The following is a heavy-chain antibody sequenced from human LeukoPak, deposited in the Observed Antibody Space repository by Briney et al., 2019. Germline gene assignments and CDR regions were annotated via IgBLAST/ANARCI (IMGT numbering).Heavy chain of an antibody. V-gene: IGHV3-23*01. CDR1: VHTLYILD. Sequence: GGSPRLLCRASVHTLYILDMLCPRQPPGKGLEWVSAVDNSGLATYYADSVRGRFTISRDNSKNTLYLQMNSLRAEDTAIYYCAKVTAVTANFDSWGEGTLVTVSS. D-gene: IGHD4-17*01. CDR2: VDNSGLAT. CDR3: AKVTAVTANFDS. J-gene: IGHJ4*02.